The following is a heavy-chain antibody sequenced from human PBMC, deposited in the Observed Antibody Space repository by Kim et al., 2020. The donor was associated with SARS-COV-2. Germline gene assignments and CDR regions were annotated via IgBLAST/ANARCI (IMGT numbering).Heavy chain of an antibody. D-gene: IGHD3-16*01. Sequence: ASVKVSCKASGYTFTDYYIHWVRQAPGQGLEWMVRINANSGATNYAQKFQGRVTMTRDTSVSTAYMELSRLRSDDTAVYYCATWGVPKDAFDIWDQGTVVTVSS. J-gene: IGHJ3*02. CDR1: GYTFTDYY. CDR2: INANSGAT. V-gene: IGHV1-2*06. CDR3: ATWGVPKDAFDI.